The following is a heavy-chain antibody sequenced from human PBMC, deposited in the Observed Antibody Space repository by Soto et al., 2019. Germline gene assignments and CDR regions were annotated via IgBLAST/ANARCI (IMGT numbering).Heavy chain of an antibody. Sequence: ASVKVSCKASGITYTTYAIHWVRQAPGQGLEWMGWINTGNGNTNYAQKLQGRVTLTTDTSTSTAYMELRSLRSDDTAVYYCAPHTLDTGMPSGYWGQGTLVTVSS. D-gene: IGHD5-18*01. CDR2: INTGNGNT. CDR3: APHTLDTGMPSGY. J-gene: IGHJ4*02. CDR1: GITYTTYA. V-gene: IGHV1-18*04.